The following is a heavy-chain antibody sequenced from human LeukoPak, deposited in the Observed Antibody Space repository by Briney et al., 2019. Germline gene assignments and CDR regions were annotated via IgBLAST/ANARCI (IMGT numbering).Heavy chain of an antibody. CDR3: AKAVTSGWYSKDAFDI. Sequence: GGSLRLSCVASGFSLSTFAMSWVRQAPGKGLEWVSAISGSGGSTYYADSVKGRFTISRDNSKNTLYLQMNSLRAEDTAVYYCAKAVTSGWYSKDAFDIWGQGTMVTVSS. D-gene: IGHD6-19*01. J-gene: IGHJ3*02. V-gene: IGHV3-23*01. CDR2: ISGSGGST. CDR1: GFSLSTFA.